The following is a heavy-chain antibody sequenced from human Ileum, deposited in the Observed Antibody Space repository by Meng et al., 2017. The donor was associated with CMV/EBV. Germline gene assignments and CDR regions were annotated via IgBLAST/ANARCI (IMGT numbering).Heavy chain of an antibody. Sequence: GGSLRLSCAASGFTFSTYWMHWVRQAPGKGLVWVSRINSDESSITHADSVKGRFTISRDNAKNTLYLQMNSLRAEDTAVYYCARGYSNRIDYWGQGTLVTVSS. V-gene: IGHV3-74*01. D-gene: IGHD4-11*01. CDR3: ARGYSNRIDY. CDR1: GFTFSTYW. CDR2: INSDESSI. J-gene: IGHJ4*02.